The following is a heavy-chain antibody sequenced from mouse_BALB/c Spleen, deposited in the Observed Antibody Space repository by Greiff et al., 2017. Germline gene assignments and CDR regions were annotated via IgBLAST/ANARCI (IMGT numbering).Heavy chain of an antibody. V-gene: IGHV5-9-3*01. CDR2: ISSGGSYT. D-gene: IGHD2-1*01. J-gene: IGHJ1*01. CDR1: GFTFSSYA. CDR3: ARQIYSGWYFDV. Sequence: EVHLVESGGGLVKPGGSLKLSCAASGFTFSSYAMSWVRQTPEKRLEWVATISSGGSYTYYPDSVKGRFTISRDNAKNTLYLQMSSLRSEDTAMYYCARQIYSGWYFDVWGAGTTVTVSS.